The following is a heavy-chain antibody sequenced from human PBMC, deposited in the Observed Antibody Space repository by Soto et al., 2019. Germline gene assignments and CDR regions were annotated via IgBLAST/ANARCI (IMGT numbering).Heavy chain of an antibody. CDR1: GYSFTSYG. CDR2: INVYNGHT. D-gene: IGHD1-26*01. CDR3: ARGAELDY. Sequence: VQLVQSGAEVKKPGESLKISCKGSGYSFTSYGISWVRQAPGQGLEWMGWINVYNGHTNDAQKLQGRVTMTTHTSTSTAYMELRSLRLFDTAVYYCARGAELDYWGQGTLVTVSS. J-gene: IGHJ4*02. V-gene: IGHV1-18*01.